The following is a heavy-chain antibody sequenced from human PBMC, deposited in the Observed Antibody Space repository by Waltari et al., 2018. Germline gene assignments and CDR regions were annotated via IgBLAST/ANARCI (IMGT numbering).Heavy chain of an antibody. Sequence: QVQLVQSGAEVKKPGSSVKVSCKASGGTLSSYTISWVRQAPGQGLEWMGRIIPILGIANYAQKFQGRVTITADKSTSTAYMELSSLRSEDTAVYYCARQRIIVASPFDYWGQGTLVTVSS. J-gene: IGHJ4*02. CDR1: GGTLSSYT. CDR3: ARQRIIVASPFDY. V-gene: IGHV1-69*02. D-gene: IGHD5-12*01. CDR2: IIPILGIA.